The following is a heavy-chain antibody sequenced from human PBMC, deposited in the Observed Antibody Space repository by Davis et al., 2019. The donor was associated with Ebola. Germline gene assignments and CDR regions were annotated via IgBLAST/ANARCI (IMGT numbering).Heavy chain of an antibody. V-gene: IGHV3-23*01. CDR1: GFTFSSYA. D-gene: IGHD2-2*02. CDR3: AGGGYCSSTSCYTGDY. Sequence: PGGSLRLSCAASGFTFSSYAMSWVRQAPGKGLEWVSAISGSGGSTYYADSVKGRFTISRDNSKNTLYLQMNSLRAEDTAVYYCAGGGYCSSTSCYTGDYWGQGTLVTVSS. CDR2: ISGSGGST. J-gene: IGHJ4*02.